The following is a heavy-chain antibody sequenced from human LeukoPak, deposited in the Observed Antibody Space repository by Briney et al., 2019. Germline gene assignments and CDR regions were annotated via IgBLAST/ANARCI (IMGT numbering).Heavy chain of an antibody. Sequence: SETLSLTCAVYGGSFSGYYWSWIRQPPGKGLEWIGEINHSGSTNYNPSLKSRVIISVDTSKNQFSLKLSSVTAADTAVYYCARGPPGICSSTSCYRYYYYMDVWGKGTTVTVSS. V-gene: IGHV4-34*01. CDR2: INHSGST. CDR3: ARGPPGICSSTSCYRYYYYMDV. J-gene: IGHJ6*03. D-gene: IGHD2-2*01. CDR1: GGSFSGYY.